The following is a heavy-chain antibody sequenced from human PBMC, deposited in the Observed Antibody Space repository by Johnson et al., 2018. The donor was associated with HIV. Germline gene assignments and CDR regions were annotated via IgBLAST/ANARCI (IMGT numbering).Heavy chain of an antibody. Sequence: DVQLVESGGGVVRPGGSLRLSCAASGFTFDDYGMSWVRQAPGKGLEWVYGINWNGGGTGYADSVTGRFTISRDNAKNYLYLQLNSLRAEDTALYYCARALRVLLGAFDIWGQGTMVTVSS. V-gene: IGHV3-20*04. CDR2: INWNGGGT. D-gene: IGHD2-8*02. J-gene: IGHJ3*02. CDR3: ARALRVLLGAFDI. CDR1: GFTFDDYG.